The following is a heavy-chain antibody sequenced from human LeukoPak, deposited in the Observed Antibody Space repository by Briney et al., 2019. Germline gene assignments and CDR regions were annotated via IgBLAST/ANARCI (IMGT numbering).Heavy chain of an antibody. D-gene: IGHD4-11*01. Sequence: PGGSLRVSCAASGFTFSSYGMHWVRQAPGKGLEWVAFIRYDGSNKYYADSVKGRFTISRDNSKNTLYLQMNSLRAEDTAVYYCAKEGPYGYSNPYYYYYMDVWGKGTTVTVSS. CDR2: IRYDGSNK. CDR3: AKEGPYGYSNPYYYYYMDV. J-gene: IGHJ6*03. V-gene: IGHV3-30*02. CDR1: GFTFSSYG.